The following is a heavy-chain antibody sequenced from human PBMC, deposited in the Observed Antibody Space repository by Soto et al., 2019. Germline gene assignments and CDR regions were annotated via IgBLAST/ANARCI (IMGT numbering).Heavy chain of an antibody. CDR2: INYSGST. Sequence: LETLSLTCAVYGGSFSGYFWSWIRQPPGKGLEWIGEINYSGSTNYNPSLKSRVTISVDTSKNQFSLKLSSVTAADTAVYYCARLVVVVAATSFPNYWGQGTLVTVSS. V-gene: IGHV4-34*01. CDR1: GGSFSGYF. J-gene: IGHJ4*02. CDR3: ARLVVVVAATSFPNY. D-gene: IGHD2-15*01.